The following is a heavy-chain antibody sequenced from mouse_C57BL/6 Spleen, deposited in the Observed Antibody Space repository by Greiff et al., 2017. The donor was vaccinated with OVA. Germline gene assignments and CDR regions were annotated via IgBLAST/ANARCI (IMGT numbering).Heavy chain of an antibody. CDR2: IYPGSGNT. CDR3: ARGVSFITTVGGYFDV. D-gene: IGHD1-1*01. J-gene: IGHJ1*03. V-gene: IGHV1-76*01. CDR1: GYTFTDYY. Sequence: QVQLQQSGAELVRPGASVKLSCKASGYTFTDYYINWVKQRPGQGLEWIARIYPGSGNTYYNEKFKGKATLTAEKSSSTAYMQLSSLTSEDSAVYFCARGVSFITTVGGYFDVWGTGTTVTVSS.